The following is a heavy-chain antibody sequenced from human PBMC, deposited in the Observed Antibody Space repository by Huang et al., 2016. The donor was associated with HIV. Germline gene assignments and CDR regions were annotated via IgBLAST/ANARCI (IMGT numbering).Heavy chain of an antibody. D-gene: IGHD2-2*03. J-gene: IGHJ6*02. CDR1: GTSMTSSIFY. CDR2: GYFLGNT. V-gene: IGHV4-39*02. CDR3: AREVRSVDTDRPDGYYYRGLDV. Sequence: QLRESGPGLVTPSETLSLTCSSSGTSMTSSIFYWGWFRQPPGGGLEWIGSGYFLGNTYYNPALKSRVTISIDTANKQYSMRLTSVTAADTAVYFCAREVRSVDTDRPDGYYYRGLDVWGQGTTVIVSS.